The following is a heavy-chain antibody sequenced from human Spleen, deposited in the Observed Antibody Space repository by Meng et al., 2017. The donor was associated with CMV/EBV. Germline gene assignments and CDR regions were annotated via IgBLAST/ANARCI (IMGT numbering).Heavy chain of an antibody. J-gene: IGHJ4*02. D-gene: IGHD1-7*01. Sequence: VSCKTSGYIFTKYYLHWIRQAPGQGPEWIGVIDPNIGSTVYAQKFQGRITVTRDTSTGTLYMEMSSLRSEDTAFYYCARLGPGTKDYWGQGTLVTSPQ. CDR1: GYIFTKYY. V-gene: IGHV1-46*01. CDR2: IDPNIGST. CDR3: ARLGPGTKDY.